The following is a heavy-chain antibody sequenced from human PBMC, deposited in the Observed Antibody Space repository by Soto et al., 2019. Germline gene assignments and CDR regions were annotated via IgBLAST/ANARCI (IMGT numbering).Heavy chain of an antibody. J-gene: IGHJ5*02. D-gene: IGHD6-19*01. V-gene: IGHV4-59*08. CDR3: GRQRYSSGCWFDP. CDR2: VYNGNT. CDR1: GGSISGYY. Sequence: SETLSLTCTISGGSISGYYWTWIRQSPGKGLEYIGYVYNGNTNYNPSLNSRVTISVDTSKNQFSLKLSSVTAADTAVYYCGRQRYSSGCWFDPWGQGTLVTVSS.